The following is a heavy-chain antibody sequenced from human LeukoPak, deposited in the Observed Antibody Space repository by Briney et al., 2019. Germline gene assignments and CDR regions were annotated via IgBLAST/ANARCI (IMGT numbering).Heavy chain of an antibody. J-gene: IGHJ5*02. CDR1: GGTFSSYA. D-gene: IGHD2-2*01. CDR2: IIPILGIA. CDR3: AREIILGTGEDIVVVPAAIPWFDP. V-gene: IGHV1-69*04. Sequence: SVKVSCKASGGTFSSYAISWVRQAPGQGLEWMGRIIPILGIANYAQKFQGRVTITADKSTSTAYMELSSLRSEDTAVYYCAREIILGTGEDIVVVPAAIPWFDPWGQGTLVTVSS.